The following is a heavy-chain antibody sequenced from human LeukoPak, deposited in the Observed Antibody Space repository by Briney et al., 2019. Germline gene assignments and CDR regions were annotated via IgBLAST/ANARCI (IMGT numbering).Heavy chain of an antibody. CDR3: AINGGGDSGYGNFDY. CDR2: ISWNSDTI. D-gene: IGHD5-12*01. CDR1: GFTFSNYA. Sequence: GGSLRLSCAASGFTFSNYAMHWVRLVPGKGLEWVSGISWNSDTIGYGDSVKGRFTISRDNAKNSLYLQMNSLRPEDTALYYCAINGGGDSGYGNFDYWGQGTLVTVSS. J-gene: IGHJ4*02. V-gene: IGHV3-9*01.